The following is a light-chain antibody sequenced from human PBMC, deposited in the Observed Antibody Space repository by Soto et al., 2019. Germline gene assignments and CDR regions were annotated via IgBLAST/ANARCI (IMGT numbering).Light chain of an antibody. CDR3: QQYDSYSWT. CDR2: RAS. J-gene: IGKJ1*01. V-gene: IGKV1-5*03. CDR1: QSISSW. Sequence: DIQMTQSPSTLSASVGDRVTITCRASQSISSWLAWYQQKPGKAPQLLIYRASNLESGVPSRFSGSGSGTEFTLTISSLQPDDFATYYCQQYDSYSWTFGQGTKVDIK.